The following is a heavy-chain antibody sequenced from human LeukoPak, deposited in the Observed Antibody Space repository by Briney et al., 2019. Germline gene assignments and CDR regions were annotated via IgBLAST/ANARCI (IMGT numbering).Heavy chain of an antibody. V-gene: IGHV3-23*01. J-gene: IGHJ4*02. CDR3: ASRRGPPYYFDY. Sequence: QSGGSLRLSCAAPGFTFRHYAMTWVRQASGKGLEWVSAISVSGGSTYYADSVKGRFTISRDNSKNTVYLQMNGLRAEDTAVYICASRRGPPYYFDYWGQGTLVTVSS. CDR1: GFTFRHYA. CDR2: ISVSGGST. D-gene: IGHD3-10*01.